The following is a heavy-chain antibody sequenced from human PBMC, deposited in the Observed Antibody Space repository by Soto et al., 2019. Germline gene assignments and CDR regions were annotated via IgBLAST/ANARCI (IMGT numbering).Heavy chain of an antibody. D-gene: IGHD2-21*02. CDR1: GGTFSNYP. J-gene: IGHJ6*02. CDR2: IIPIFGAA. V-gene: IGHV1-69*13. Sequence: ASVKVSCKASGGTFSNYPISWVRQAPGQGLEWMGGIIPIFGAANYAQKFQGRVTITADGSTSTVYMELSSLRSDDTAVYYCARGVHIVVVTGSYYYYGMHVWGQGTTVTVSS. CDR3: ARGVHIVVVTGSYYYYGMHV.